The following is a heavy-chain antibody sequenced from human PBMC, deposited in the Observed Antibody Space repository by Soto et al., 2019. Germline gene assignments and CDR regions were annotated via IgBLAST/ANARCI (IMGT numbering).Heavy chain of an antibody. Sequence: GGSLRLSCAASGFTFSSYGMHWVRQAPGKGLEWVAVIWYDGSNKYYADSVKGRFTISRDNSKNTLYLQMNSLRAEDTAVYYCARDPYSSSWYASYYYYGMDVWGQGTTVTVSS. J-gene: IGHJ6*02. CDR1: GFTFSSYG. V-gene: IGHV3-33*01. CDR3: ARDPYSSSWYASYYYYGMDV. CDR2: IWYDGSNK. D-gene: IGHD6-13*01.